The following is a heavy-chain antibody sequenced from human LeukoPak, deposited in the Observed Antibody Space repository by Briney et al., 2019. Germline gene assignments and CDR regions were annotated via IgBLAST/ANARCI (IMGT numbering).Heavy chain of an antibody. CDR2: IYYSGST. CDR3: ARENSYYEFNWFDP. CDR1: GGSISSYY. V-gene: IGHV4-59*01. Sequence: PSETLSLTCTVSGGSISSYYWSWIRQPPGKGLEWIGYIYYSGSTNYNPSLKSRVTISVDTSKNQFSLKLSSVTAADTAVYYCARENSYYEFNWFDPWGQGTLVTVSS. J-gene: IGHJ5*02. D-gene: IGHD3-22*01.